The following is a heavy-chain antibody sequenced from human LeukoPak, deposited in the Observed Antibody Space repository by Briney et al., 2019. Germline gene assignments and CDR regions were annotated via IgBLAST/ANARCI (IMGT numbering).Heavy chain of an antibody. D-gene: IGHD5-12*01. J-gene: IGHJ4*02. V-gene: IGHV1-18*01. CDR1: GYTFTSYG. CDR3: ATRGYSGYDEDY. CDR2: ISAYNGNT. Sequence: ASVKVSCKASGYTFTSYGISWVRQAPGQGLEWMGWISAYNGNTNYAQKLQGRVTMTTDTSASTAYMELRSLRSDDTAVYYCATRGYSGYDEDYWGQGTLVTVSS.